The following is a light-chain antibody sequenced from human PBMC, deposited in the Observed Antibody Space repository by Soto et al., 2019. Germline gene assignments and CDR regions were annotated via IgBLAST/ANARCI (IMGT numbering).Light chain of an antibody. V-gene: IGKV1D-13*01. CDR3: QQFNNWPVT. CDR1: QAISSA. Sequence: RVSLSAAALSAYIGDRVTITCRASQAISSALAWYQQKPGKPPKLLIYDASTLQSGVPSRFSGTASGTDFTLTINSLQPEDFATYYCQQFNNWPVTFGPGTKVDIK. J-gene: IGKJ3*01. CDR2: DAS.